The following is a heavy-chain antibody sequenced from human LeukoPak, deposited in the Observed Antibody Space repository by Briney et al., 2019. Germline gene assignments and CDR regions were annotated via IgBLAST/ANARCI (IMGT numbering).Heavy chain of an antibody. CDR3: ARAPNRDGYNSFAFDI. CDR1: GGSISSGGYY. J-gene: IGHJ3*02. V-gene: IGHV4-31*03. D-gene: IGHD5-24*01. CDR2: IYYSGST. Sequence: PSQTLSLTCTVSGGSISSGGYYWSWIRQHPGKGLEWIGYIYYSGSTYYNPSLRSRVTISVDTSKNQLSLELSSVTAADTAVYYCARAPNRDGYNSFAFDIWGQGTMVTVSS.